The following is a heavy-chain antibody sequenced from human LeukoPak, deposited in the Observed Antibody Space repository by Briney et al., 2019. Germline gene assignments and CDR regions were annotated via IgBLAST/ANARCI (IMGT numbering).Heavy chain of an antibody. CDR1: GYTFTGYY. CDR3: ARDSYYDFWSGYYRTVEMGAFDI. D-gene: IGHD3-3*01. V-gene: IGHV1-2*02. J-gene: IGHJ3*02. Sequence: ASVKVSCKASGYTFTGYYMHWVRQAPGQGLEWMGWINPNSGGTNYAQKFQGRVTMTRDTSISTAYMELSRLRSDDTAVYYCARDSYYDFWSGYYRTVEMGAFDIWGQGTMVTVSS. CDR2: INPNSGGT.